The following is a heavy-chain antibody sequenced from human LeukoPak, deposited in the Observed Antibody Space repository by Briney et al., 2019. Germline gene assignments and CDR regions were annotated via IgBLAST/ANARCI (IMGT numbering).Heavy chain of an antibody. CDR3: ATGRSWDDAFDI. V-gene: IGHV3-30*03. Sequence: GGSLRLSCAASGFTFSSYGMHWVRQAPGKGLEWVAVISYDGSNKYYADSVKGRFTISRDNSKNTLYLQMNSLRAEDTAVYYCATGRSWDDAFDIWGQGTMVTVSS. D-gene: IGHD6-13*01. J-gene: IGHJ3*02. CDR2: ISYDGSNK. CDR1: GFTFSSYG.